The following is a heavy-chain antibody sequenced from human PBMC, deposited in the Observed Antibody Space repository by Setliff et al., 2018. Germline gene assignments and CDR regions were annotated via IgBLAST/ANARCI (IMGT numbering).Heavy chain of an antibody. CDR2: ISTYNVNT. D-gene: IGHD3-22*01. V-gene: IGHV1-18*01. Sequence: GASVKVSCKASGYIFTRYRITWVRQAPGQGLEWLGWISTYNVNTTYAQKLQDRVTMTTDTSTSTAYMELRSLRSDDTAVYYCARRNFYYDSSGFALYYYYMDVWGKGTTVTVSS. CDR1: GYIFTRYR. J-gene: IGHJ6*03. CDR3: ARRNFYYDSSGFALYYYYMDV.